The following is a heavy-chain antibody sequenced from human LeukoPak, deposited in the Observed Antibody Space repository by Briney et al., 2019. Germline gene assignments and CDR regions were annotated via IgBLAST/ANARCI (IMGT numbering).Heavy chain of an antibody. CDR1: GFTFDDYG. V-gene: IGHV3-20*01. D-gene: IGHD3-10*01. CDR2: INWNGGST. Sequence: PGGSLRLSCAASGFTFDDYGMSWVRQAPGKGLEWVSGINWNGGSTGYADSVKGRFTISRDNAKNSLYLQMNSLRAEDTALYHCARRGFRVLVGYYYYYGMDVWGQGTTVTVSS. CDR3: ARRGFRVLVGYYYYYGMDV. J-gene: IGHJ6*02.